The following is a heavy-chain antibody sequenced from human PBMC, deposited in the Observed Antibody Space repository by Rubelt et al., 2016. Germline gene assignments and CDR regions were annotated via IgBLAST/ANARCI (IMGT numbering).Heavy chain of an antibody. Sequence: QLQLQESGPGMVKPSETLSLTCTFSGGSISSSSYYWGWLRQPSGKGLEWIGGIYYSVRPYYKPSLKSRVTISVDTSKNQFSLKLGSVTAADTAVYYCARRPSRDAFDIWGQGTMVTVSS. CDR2: IYYSVRP. CDR3: ARRPSRDAFDI. CDR1: GGSISSSSYY. V-gene: IGHV4-39*07. J-gene: IGHJ3*02.